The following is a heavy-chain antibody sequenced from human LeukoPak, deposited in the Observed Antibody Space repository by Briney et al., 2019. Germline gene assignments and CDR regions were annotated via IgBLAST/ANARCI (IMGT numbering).Heavy chain of an antibody. CDR2: ISAYNGIT. Sequence: GASVKVSCKASGYTFTSYGIGWLRQAPGQGLEWMGWISAYNGITNYAQKLQGRVTMTTDTSTNTAYMELRSLRSDDTAVYYCARRGGINPNFDFWGQGTLVTVSS. CDR1: GYTFTSYG. D-gene: IGHD3-10*01. J-gene: IGHJ4*02. V-gene: IGHV1-18*01. CDR3: ARRGGINPNFDF.